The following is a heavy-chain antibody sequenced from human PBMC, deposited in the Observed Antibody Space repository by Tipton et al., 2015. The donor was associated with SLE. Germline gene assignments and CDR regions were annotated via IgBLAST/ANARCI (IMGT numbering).Heavy chain of an antibody. D-gene: IGHD3-3*01. CDR2: VYYSGIT. V-gene: IGHV4-59*08. J-gene: IGHJ4*02. CDR1: GGSIGSYY. Sequence: TLSLTCTVSGGSIGSYYWSWIRQSPGKGLEWIGYVYYSGITNYSPSLRSRVTISLDMSKNQFSLKLSPVTAADTAVYYCARLNDFWTDYWGQGTLVTVSS. CDR3: ARLNDFWTDY.